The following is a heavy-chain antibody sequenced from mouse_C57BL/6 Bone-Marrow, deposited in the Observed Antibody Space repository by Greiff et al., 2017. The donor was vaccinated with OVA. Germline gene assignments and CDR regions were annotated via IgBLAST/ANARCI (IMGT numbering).Heavy chain of an antibody. Sequence: EVMLVESGGGLVQPGGSLKLSCAASGFTFSDYYMYWVRQTPEKRLEWVAYISNGGGSTYYPDTVKGRFTISRDNAKNTLYLQMSRLKSEDTAMYYCARRCSRYHFDYWGQGTTLTVSS. CDR3: ARRCSRYHFDY. CDR1: GFTFSDYY. J-gene: IGHJ2*01. CDR2: ISNGGGST. D-gene: IGHD2-14*01. V-gene: IGHV5-12*01.